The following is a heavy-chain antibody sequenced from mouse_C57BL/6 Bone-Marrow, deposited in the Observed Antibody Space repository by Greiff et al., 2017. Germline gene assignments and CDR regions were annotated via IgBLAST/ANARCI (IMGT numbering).Heavy chain of an antibody. CDR1: GYTFTSYW. Sequence: QVQLKQPGAELVKPGASVKLSCKASGYTFTSYWMQWVKQRPGQGLEWIGEIDPSDSYTNYNQKFNGKATLTVDTSSSTAYMQLSSLTSEDAAVYYCARGTTVVATDYWGQGTTLTVAS. J-gene: IGHJ2*01. CDR3: ARGTTVVATDY. V-gene: IGHV1-50*01. D-gene: IGHD1-1*01. CDR2: IDPSDSYT.